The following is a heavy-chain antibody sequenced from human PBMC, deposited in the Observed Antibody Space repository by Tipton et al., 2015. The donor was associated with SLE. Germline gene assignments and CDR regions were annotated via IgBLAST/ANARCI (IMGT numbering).Heavy chain of an antibody. Sequence: SLRLSCEGAGFTFDEYAMHWVRQAPGKGLEWLANIKEDGSEKYYVDSVKGRFTISRDNAKNSLYLQMNSLRAEDTAVYYCARLRLKPSRYMDVWGKGTTVTVSS. V-gene: IGHV3-7*01. J-gene: IGHJ6*03. CDR2: IKEDGSEK. CDR3: ARLRLKPSRYMDV. CDR1: GFTFDEYA.